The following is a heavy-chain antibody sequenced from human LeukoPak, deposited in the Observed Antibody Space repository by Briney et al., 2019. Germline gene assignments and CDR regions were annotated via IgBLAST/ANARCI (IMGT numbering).Heavy chain of an antibody. CDR2: IKSKTDDGTT. V-gene: IGHV3-15*01. D-gene: IGHD6-13*01. J-gene: IGHJ4*02. CDR1: GFTFSNAW. CDR3: TTEGIAAAGTGGPFDY. Sequence: GGPLRLSCAASGFTFSNAWMSWVRQAPGKGLEWVGRIKSKTDDGTTDYAAPVKGRFTISRDDSKNTLYLQMNSLKTEDTAVYYCTTEGIAAAGTGGPFDYWGQGTLVTVFS.